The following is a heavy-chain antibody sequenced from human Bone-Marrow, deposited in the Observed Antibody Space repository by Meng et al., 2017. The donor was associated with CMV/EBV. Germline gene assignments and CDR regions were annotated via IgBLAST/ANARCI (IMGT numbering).Heavy chain of an antibody. CDR2: ISNSGNTI. D-gene: IGHD2-8*01. CDR1: GVTFSDYY. CDR3: ARGTMVYAVYGDY. Sequence: AASGVTFSDYYISWIRQAPGKGLEWISYISNSGNTIKYVDSVKGRFTVSRDNAKNSLYLQMNSLGVEDTAVYYCARGTMVYAVYGDYWGQGTLVTVSS. V-gene: IGHV3-11*04. J-gene: IGHJ4*02.